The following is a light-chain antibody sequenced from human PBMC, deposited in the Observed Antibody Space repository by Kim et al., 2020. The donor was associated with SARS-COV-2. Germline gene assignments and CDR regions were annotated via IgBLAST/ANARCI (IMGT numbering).Light chain of an antibody. J-gene: IGKJ2*01. Sequence: SASVGDRVTITCRASQGISDHLAWYQQKPGKAPKVLIYGASALQSGVPSRFSGSGSGTDFTLTISSLQPEDAATYYCQKYNSVPPAFGQGTKLEI. V-gene: IGKV1-27*01. CDR1: QGISDH. CDR2: GAS. CDR3: QKYNSVPPA.